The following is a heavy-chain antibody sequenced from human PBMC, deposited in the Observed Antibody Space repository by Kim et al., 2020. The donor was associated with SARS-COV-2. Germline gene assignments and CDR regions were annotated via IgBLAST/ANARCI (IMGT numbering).Heavy chain of an antibody. V-gene: IGHV3-23*01. D-gene: IGHD1-1*01. CDR2: IIGGSGVT. Sequence: GGSLRLSCTASGFTFSGQAMSWVRQAPGNGLEWVSGIIGGSGVTYYADSVKGRFTISRDNSKNILYLQMNSLRAEDTAFYYCVKGGTLFDNFGQGTLVTVSS. J-gene: IGHJ4*02. CDR3: VKGGTLFDN. CDR1: GFTFSGQA.